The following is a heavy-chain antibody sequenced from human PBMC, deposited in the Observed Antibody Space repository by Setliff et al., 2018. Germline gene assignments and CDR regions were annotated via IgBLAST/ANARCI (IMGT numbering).Heavy chain of an antibody. V-gene: IGHV4-59*01. D-gene: IGHD6-19*01. Sequence: NPSETLSLTCTVSGASISSYFWNWIRQPPGKPLEWIGYIYYSGSTNYNPSLKSRVNISLDTSKNQFSLKLSSVTAADTAVYYCAKGGVAGLDSWGQGSLVTVSS. J-gene: IGHJ4*02. CDR2: IYYSGST. CDR1: GASISSYF. CDR3: AKGGVAGLDS.